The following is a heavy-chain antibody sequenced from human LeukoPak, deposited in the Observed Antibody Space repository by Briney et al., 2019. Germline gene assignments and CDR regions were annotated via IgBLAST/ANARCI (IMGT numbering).Heavy chain of an antibody. J-gene: IGHJ2*01. CDR1: GYTFTSYD. CDR2: MNPNSGNT. Sequence: ASVKVSCKASGYTFTSYDINWVRQAPGQGLEWMGWMNPNSGNTGYAQKFQGRVTMTRNTSISTAYMELSSLRSEDTAVYYCARLTSSWTYWYFDLWGRGTLVTVSP. CDR3: ARLTSSWTYWYFDL. D-gene: IGHD6-13*01. V-gene: IGHV1-8*01.